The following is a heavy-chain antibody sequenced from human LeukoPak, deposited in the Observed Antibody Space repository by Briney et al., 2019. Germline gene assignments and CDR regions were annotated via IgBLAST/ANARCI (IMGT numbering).Heavy chain of an antibody. CDR1: GGTFSSYA. CDR3: AREVRHYYDSSGYYIRAMDV. Sequence: ASVKVPCKASGGTFSSYAISWVRQAPGQGLEWMGWINPNSGGTNYAQKFQGRVTMTRDTSISTAYMELSRLRSDDTAVYYCAREVRHYYDSSGYYIRAMDVWGKGTTVTVSS. V-gene: IGHV1-2*02. J-gene: IGHJ6*04. CDR2: INPNSGGT. D-gene: IGHD3-22*01.